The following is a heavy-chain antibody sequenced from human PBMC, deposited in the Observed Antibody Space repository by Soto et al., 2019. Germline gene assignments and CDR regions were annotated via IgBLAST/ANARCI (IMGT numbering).Heavy chain of an antibody. V-gene: IGHV3-21*01. CDR1: GFTFSSYS. CDR2: ISSSSSYI. CDR3: EREISGGGPCDVFDI. Sequence: GGSLRLSCASSGFTFSSYSMNCFRQAPGKGLDWLSSISSSSSYIYYADSAKARFTTPRKTPKNSFYRKMTRRSAGNGSFFYWEREISGGGPCDVFDIGAKG. D-gene: IGHD1-26*01. J-gene: IGHJ3*02.